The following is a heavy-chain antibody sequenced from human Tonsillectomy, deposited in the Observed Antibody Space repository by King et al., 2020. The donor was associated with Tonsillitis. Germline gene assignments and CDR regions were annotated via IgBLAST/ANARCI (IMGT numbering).Heavy chain of an antibody. Sequence: QLVQSGAEVRKPGASVKVSCKASGYTFTSFYIHWVRQAPGQGLEWMGIIYPSRGSISYAQKFEGRVTMTRDTATSTVFMELSSLRSEDTALYYCLRSARGYYHYHLDVWGQGTTVTVSS. CDR1: GYTFTSFY. V-gene: IGHV1-46*01. CDR2: IYPSRGSI. CDR3: LRSARGYYHYHLDV. J-gene: IGHJ6*02. D-gene: IGHD3-10*01.